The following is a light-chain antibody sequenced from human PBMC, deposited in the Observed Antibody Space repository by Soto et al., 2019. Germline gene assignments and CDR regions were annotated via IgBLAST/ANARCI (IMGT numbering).Light chain of an antibody. CDR1: QNIRTY. J-gene: IGKJ4*01. V-gene: IGKV1-39*01. CDR3: QQTYTTLS. CDR2: AAS. Sequence: DIQMTQSPSSLSASVGDRVTITCQTSQNIRTYLNWYQHRPGKAPRLLIYAASNLQSGVPSRFSGLGSETHFTLTITSLEPEDFATYYCQQTYTTLSFGGGTKVDI.